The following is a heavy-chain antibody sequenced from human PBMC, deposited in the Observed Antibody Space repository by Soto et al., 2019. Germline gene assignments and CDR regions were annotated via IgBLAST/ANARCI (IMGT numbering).Heavy chain of an antibody. Sequence: QVQLVESGGGLVKPGGSLRLSCAASGFTFSDYYMSWIRQAPGKGLEWVSYISSSGSTIYYADSVKGRFTISRDNAKNSLYLQMNSLRVEDTAVYYCARSKYSSSWYRGLNWFDPWGQGTLVTVSS. CDR1: GFTFSDYY. D-gene: IGHD6-13*01. CDR2: ISSSGSTI. J-gene: IGHJ5*02. CDR3: ARSKYSSSWYRGLNWFDP. V-gene: IGHV3-11*01.